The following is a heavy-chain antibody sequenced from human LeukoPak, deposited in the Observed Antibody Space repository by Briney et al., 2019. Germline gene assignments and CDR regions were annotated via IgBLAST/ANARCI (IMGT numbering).Heavy chain of an antibody. V-gene: IGHV3-64*04. J-gene: IGHJ4*02. CDR1: GFTFSNYD. Sequence: GGSLRLSCSASGFTFSNYDMYWVRQAPGKGLEYVSAISSNGGSTYYADSVKGRFTISRDNSKNTLYLQMNSLRAEDTAVYYCARNYYDSSAYYYFDYWGQGTLVTVSS. D-gene: IGHD3-22*01. CDR2: ISSNGGST. CDR3: ARNYYDSSAYYYFDY.